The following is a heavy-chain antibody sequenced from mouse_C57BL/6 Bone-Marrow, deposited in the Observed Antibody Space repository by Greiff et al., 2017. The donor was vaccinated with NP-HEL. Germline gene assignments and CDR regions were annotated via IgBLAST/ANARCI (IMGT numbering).Heavy chain of an antibody. Sequence: QVQLQQSGAELVRPGASVTLSCKASGYTFTDYEMHWVKQTPVQGLEWIGAIDPETGGTAYNQKFKGKAILTADKSSSTAYMELRSLTSEDSAVYYCTRLFYYYGSSHFFDYWGQGTTLTVSS. J-gene: IGHJ2*01. D-gene: IGHD1-1*01. V-gene: IGHV1-15*01. CDR1: GYTFTDYE. CDR3: TRLFYYYGSSHFFDY. CDR2: IDPETGGT.